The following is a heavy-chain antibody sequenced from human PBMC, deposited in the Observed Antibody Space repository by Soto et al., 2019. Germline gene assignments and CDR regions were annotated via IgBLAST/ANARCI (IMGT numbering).Heavy chain of an antibody. V-gene: IGHV4-59*08. CDR3: ARRESGGYYYY. Sequence: SETLSLTCTVSGASISRYYWSWIRQSPGKGLEWIGYLYNTGSTIYNPSLKSRVTISVDTSKNQFSLKMNSVTAADTAVYYCARRESGGYYYYWGQGILVTVSS. D-gene: IGHD3-22*01. CDR1: GASISRYY. J-gene: IGHJ4*02. CDR2: LYNTGST.